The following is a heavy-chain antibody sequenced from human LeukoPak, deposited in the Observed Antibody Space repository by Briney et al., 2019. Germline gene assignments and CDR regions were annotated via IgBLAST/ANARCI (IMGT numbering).Heavy chain of an antibody. CDR3: VQSPSSSGCMY. Sequence: ASVKVSCKASGYTFTSYDINWVRQATGQGLEWMGWMNPNSGNTGYAQKFQGRVTMTRNTSVSTAYMELSSLRSEDTAVYYCVQSPSSSGCMYGGQGTLVTVSS. D-gene: IGHD6-19*01. CDR1: GYTFTSYD. CDR2: MNPNSGNT. V-gene: IGHV1-8*01. J-gene: IGHJ4*02.